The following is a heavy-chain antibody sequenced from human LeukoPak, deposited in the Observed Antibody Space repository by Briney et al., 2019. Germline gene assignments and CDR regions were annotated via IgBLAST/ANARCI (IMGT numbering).Heavy chain of an antibody. D-gene: IGHD6-19*01. V-gene: IGHV3-33*01. J-gene: IGHJ4*02. Sequence: GGSLRLSCAASGFTFSSYGMHWVRQAPGKGLEWVAVIWYDGSNKYYADSVKGRFTISRDNSKSTLYLQMNSLRAEDTAVYYCARDRDSSGWYPYFDYWGQGTLVTVSS. CDR3: ARDRDSSGWYPYFDY. CDR1: GFTFSSYG. CDR2: IWYDGSNK.